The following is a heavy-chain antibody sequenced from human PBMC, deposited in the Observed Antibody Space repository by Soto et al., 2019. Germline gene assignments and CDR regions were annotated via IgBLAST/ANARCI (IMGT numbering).Heavy chain of an antibody. V-gene: IGHV4-31*03. CDR3: ARDADYGGSRGGMDV. Sequence: QVHLEESGPGLVKPSETLSLICTVSGGSLNNADYFWSWIRHHPENVLECIGYIYYSGSTRYNPPFKTRATLSIDTSKTQFSLRLKSVTVADTAVYFCARDADYGGSRGGMDVWGRGTAVTVSS. D-gene: IGHD4-17*01. CDR1: GGSLNNADYF. J-gene: IGHJ6*02. CDR2: IYYSGST.